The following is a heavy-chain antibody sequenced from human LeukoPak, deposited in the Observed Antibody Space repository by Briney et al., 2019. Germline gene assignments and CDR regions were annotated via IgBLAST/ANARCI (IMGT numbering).Heavy chain of an antibody. D-gene: IGHD5-24*01. J-gene: IGHJ4*02. Sequence: GGSLRLSCAASGFKFSSNWMGWVRLAPGKGLEWVANIKQDGSKKSYVDSVKGRFTISRDNAKNSLYLQMNSLRAEDTAIYYCTRVGYIDEGIDYWGQGTLVTVSS. CDR1: GFKFSSNW. CDR2: IKQDGSKK. CDR3: TRVGYIDEGIDY. V-gene: IGHV3-7*04.